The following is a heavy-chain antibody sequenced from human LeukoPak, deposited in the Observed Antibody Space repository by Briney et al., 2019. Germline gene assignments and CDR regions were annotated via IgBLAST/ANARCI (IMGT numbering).Heavy chain of an antibody. CDR3: AKCGYWNDEDYYYGMDV. CDR2: ISYDGSNK. Sequence: QPGRSLRLSCAASGFTFSSYAMHWVRQAPGKGLEWVAVISYDGSNKYYADSVKGRFTISRDISKDTLYLQMNSLRAEDTAVYYCAKCGYWNDEDYYYGMDVWGQGTTVTVSS. V-gene: IGHV3-30*04. D-gene: IGHD1-1*01. CDR1: GFTFSSYA. J-gene: IGHJ6*02.